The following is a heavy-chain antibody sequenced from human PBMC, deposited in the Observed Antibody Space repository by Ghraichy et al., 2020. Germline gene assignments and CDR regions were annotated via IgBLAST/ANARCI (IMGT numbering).Heavy chain of an antibody. CDR2: ISSSSSYI. V-gene: IGHV3-21*01. J-gene: IGHJ6*02. CDR3: ARVVKSYGMDV. CDR1: GFTFSSYS. Sequence: LSLTCAASGFTFSSYSMNWVRQAPGKGLEWVSSISSSSSYIYYADSVKGRFTISRDNAKNSLYLQMNSLRAEDTAVYYCARVVKSYGMDVWGQGTTVTVSS. D-gene: IGHD1-26*01.